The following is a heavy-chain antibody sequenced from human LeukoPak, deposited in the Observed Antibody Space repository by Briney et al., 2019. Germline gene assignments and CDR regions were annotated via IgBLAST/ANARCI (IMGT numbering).Heavy chain of an antibody. CDR3: ARDRRGCLDN. CDR1: GFTFTINW. Sequence: GGSRRLSCAAPGFTFTINWTSWGRQSPGKGLKWVAKIKQDGSEKHYVHSVKGRSTISRDNAKTSLYLQMNSLRAQDTAVYYFARDRRGCLDNWGQGNLVTVSS. V-gene: IGHV3-7*05. CDR2: IKQDGSEK. D-gene: IGHD2-15*01. J-gene: IGHJ4*02.